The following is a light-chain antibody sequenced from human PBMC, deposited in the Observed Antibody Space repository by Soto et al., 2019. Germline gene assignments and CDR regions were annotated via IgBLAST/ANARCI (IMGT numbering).Light chain of an antibody. J-gene: IGKJ1*01. V-gene: IGKV3-20*01. CDR2: GTS. Sequence: EIVLTQSPGTLSLSPGERATLSCRASQSVGRSYLAWYQQKPAQATRLLIYGTSNSATGTPDRFSGSGSGTDFNLTISSLDREDFALYCCQQYGTSPRAFGPGTKVEIK. CDR1: QSVGRSY. CDR3: QQYGTSPRA.